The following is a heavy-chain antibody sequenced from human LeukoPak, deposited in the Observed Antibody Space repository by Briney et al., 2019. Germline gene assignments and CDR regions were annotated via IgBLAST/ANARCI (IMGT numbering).Heavy chain of an antibody. Sequence: SETLSLTCTVSGGSITSSSYYWGWIRQPPGTGLEWIGTIYYSGSTYYNPSLKSRVTISVDTSKNQFSLKLSSVTAADTAVYYCARGSSSFDYWGQGTLVTVSS. J-gene: IGHJ4*02. V-gene: IGHV4-39*07. CDR2: IYYSGST. CDR1: GGSITSSSYY. CDR3: ARGSSSFDY. D-gene: IGHD2-2*01.